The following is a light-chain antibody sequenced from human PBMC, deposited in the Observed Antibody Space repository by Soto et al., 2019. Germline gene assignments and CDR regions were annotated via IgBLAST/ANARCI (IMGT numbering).Light chain of an antibody. CDR1: QSISSW. J-gene: IGKJ1*01. V-gene: IGKV1-5*01. Sequence: DIQMTQSPSTLSASVGDRVTITCRASQSISSWLAWYQQKPGNAPKLLIYDASSLESVVPSRFSGSGSGTEFTLPIRSLQPDDLATYYCQQYNSYSRTFGQGTQLEIK. CDR3: QQYNSYSRT. CDR2: DAS.